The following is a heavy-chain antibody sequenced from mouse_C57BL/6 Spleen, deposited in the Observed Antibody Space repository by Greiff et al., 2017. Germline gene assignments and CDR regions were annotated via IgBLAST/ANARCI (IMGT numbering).Heavy chain of an antibody. J-gene: IGHJ4*01. Sequence: EVKVVESGGGLVKPGGSLKLSCAASGFTFSSYAMSWVRQTPEKRLEWVATISDGGSYTYYPDNVKGRFTISRDNAKNNLYLQMSHLKSEDTAMYYCAREGGNYAMDYWGQGTSVTVSS. V-gene: IGHV5-4*01. CDR1: GFTFSSYA. CDR3: AREGGNYAMDY. CDR2: ISDGGSYT.